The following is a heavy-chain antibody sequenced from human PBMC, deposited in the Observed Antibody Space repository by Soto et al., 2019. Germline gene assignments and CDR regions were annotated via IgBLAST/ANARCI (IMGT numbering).Heavy chain of an antibody. D-gene: IGHD6-13*01. CDR2: INLNSGGT. CDR3: ARGRYSSSWYFYYGMDV. V-gene: IGHV1-2*04. CDR1: GYTFIGYY. J-gene: IGHJ6*02. Sequence: ASVKVSCKASGYTFIGYYMHWVRQAPGQGLEWMGWINLNSGGTNYAQKFQGWVTMTRDTSISTAYMELSRLRSDDTAVYYCARGRYSSSWYFYYGMDVWGQGTXVTVSS.